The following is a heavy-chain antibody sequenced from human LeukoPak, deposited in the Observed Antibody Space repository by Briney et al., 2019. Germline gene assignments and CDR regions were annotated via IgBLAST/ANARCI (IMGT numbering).Heavy chain of an antibody. CDR1: DDSITMYY. V-gene: IGHV4-59*01. CDR2: VDHTGST. J-gene: IGHJ6*03. D-gene: IGHD4-11*01. CDR3: ARGRVSSSTWYSTYYYFFYMDF. Sequence: SETLSLTCTVSDDSITMYYWTWIRQPPGKGLEWIGYVDHTGSTKFNPSLNGRVSISRDTSNNFFSLRLRSVTAADTAVYFCARGRVSSSTWYSTYYYFFYMDFQGKGTTVTVSS.